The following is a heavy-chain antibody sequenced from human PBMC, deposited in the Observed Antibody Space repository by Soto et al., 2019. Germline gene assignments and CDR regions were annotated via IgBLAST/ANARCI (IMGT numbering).Heavy chain of an antibody. V-gene: IGHV4-30-4*01. Sequence: PPGKGLEWIGFIYHTGSTYYSPSLKNRVAISVDTSKNQFSLKLSSVTAADTAVYFCAIHPLYGYGDLSQVFDIWVKGTMVTVSS. CDR2: IYHTGST. CDR3: AIHPLYGYGDLSQVFDI. J-gene: IGHJ3*02. D-gene: IGHD5-18*01.